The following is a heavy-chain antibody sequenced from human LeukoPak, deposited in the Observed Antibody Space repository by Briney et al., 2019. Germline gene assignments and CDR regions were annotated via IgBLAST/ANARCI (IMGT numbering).Heavy chain of an antibody. Sequence: SVKVSCKASGGTFSSYAISWVRQAPGQGLEWMGGIIPIFGTANYAQKFQGRVTITADKSTSTAYMELSSLRSEDTAMYYCARDRGYCSGGSCYLGYYFDYWGQGTLVTVSS. CDR2: IIPIFGTA. J-gene: IGHJ4*02. CDR1: GGTFSSYA. D-gene: IGHD2-15*01. CDR3: ARDRGYCSGGSCYLGYYFDY. V-gene: IGHV1-69*06.